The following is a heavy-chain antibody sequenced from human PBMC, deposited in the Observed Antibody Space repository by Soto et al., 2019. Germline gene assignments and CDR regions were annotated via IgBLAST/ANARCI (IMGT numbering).Heavy chain of an antibody. CDR3: ARDHLGAYHAFDI. CDR1: GGSISSGGYS. V-gene: IGHV4-30-2*01. CDR2: IYHSGSI. Sequence: SVTLSLTCAVSGGSISSGGYSWSWIRQPPWKGLEWIGYIYHSGSIYYNPSLKSRVTISVDRSKNQFSLKLSSVTAADTAVYYCARDHLGAYHAFDIWGQGTMVTVSS. J-gene: IGHJ3*02. D-gene: IGHD7-27*01.